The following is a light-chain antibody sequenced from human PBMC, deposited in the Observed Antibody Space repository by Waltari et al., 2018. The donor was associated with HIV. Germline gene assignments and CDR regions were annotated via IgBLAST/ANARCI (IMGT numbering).Light chain of an antibody. V-gene: IGKV1-16*02. CDR2: GAS. CDR1: QDISNY. CDR3: QQNNSYPWT. Sequence: DTQMTQSPSSLSASVGDRVPIPCRASQDISNYLAWFQQKPGKAPTSLIYGASTLQSGVPPKFSGSGSGTDFTLTISRLQPEDSATYYCQQNNSYPWTFGQGTKVEIK. J-gene: IGKJ1*01.